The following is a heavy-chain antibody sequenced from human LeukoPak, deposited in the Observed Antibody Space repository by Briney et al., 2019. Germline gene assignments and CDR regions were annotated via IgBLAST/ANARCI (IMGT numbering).Heavy chain of an antibody. CDR2: ISSSSSYI. CDR3: ARDPTSIAAAAYYFDY. D-gene: IGHD6-13*01. CDR1: GFTFSSYS. J-gene: IGHJ4*02. Sequence: GGSLRLSCAASGFTFSSYSMNWVRQAPGKGLEWVSSISSSSSYIYYADSVKGRFTISRDNAKNSLYLQMNSLRAEDTAVYYCARDPTSIAAAAYYFDYWGQGTLVTVSS. V-gene: IGHV3-21*01.